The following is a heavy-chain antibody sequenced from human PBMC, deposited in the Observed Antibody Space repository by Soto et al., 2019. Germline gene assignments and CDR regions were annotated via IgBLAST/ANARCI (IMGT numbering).Heavy chain of an antibody. D-gene: IGHD6-19*01. Sequence: QVQLVESGGGVVQPGRSLRLSCAASGFTFSNYGMHWVSQAPGKGLVWVAVISYDGSTKYYADSVKGRFTISRDNLKNTLSLQLNSLRAEDTAFYYCAGKRSSGWYSFDYLGQGTLVTVSS. CDR2: ISYDGSTK. CDR3: AGKRSSGWYSFDY. V-gene: IGHV3-30*03. CDR1: GFTFSNYG. J-gene: IGHJ4*02.